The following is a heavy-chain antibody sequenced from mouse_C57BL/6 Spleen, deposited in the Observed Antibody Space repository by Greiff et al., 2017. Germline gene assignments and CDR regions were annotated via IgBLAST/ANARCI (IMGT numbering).Heavy chain of an antibody. V-gene: IGHV1-18*01. CDR1: GYTFTDYN. CDR3: SRTLNYYSTLAY. CDR2: INTNNGGT. D-gene: IGHD1-1*01. Sequence: VQLQQSGPELAKPGASVKIPCKASGYTFTDYNMDWVKQSHGKSLEWIGDINTNNGGTIYNQKFKGKDTLTVDKSSSTAYMELRRLTSEDTAVYYCSRTLNYYSTLAYWGQGTTLTVSS. J-gene: IGHJ2*01.